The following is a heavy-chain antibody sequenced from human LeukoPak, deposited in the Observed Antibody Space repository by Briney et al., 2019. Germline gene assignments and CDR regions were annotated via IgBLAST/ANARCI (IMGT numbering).Heavy chain of an antibody. CDR3: ARDVVAAAGTWDY. J-gene: IGHJ4*02. V-gene: IGHV3-30*03. CDR1: GFTFSSYG. D-gene: IGHD6-13*01. CDR2: ISYDGSNK. Sequence: PGGSLRLSCAASGFTFSSYGMHWVRQAPGKGLEWVAVISYDGSNKYYADSVKGRFTISRDNSKNTLYLQMNSLRAEDTAVYYCARDVVAAAGTWDYWGQGTLVTVSS.